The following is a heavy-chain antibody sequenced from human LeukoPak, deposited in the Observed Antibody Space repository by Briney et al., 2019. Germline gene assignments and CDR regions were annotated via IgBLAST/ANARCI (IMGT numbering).Heavy chain of an antibody. V-gene: IGHV3-9*01. CDR1: GFTFGDYA. J-gene: IGHJ5*02. D-gene: IGHD6-13*01. CDR3: AKALNPSSSSWYVFWFDP. CDR2: ISWNSGSI. Sequence: GGSLRLSCAASGFTFGDYAMHWVRQAPGKGLEWVSGISWNSGSIGYADSVKGRFTISRDNAKNSLYLQMNSLGAEDTALYYCAKALNPSSSSWYVFWFDPWGQGTLVTVSS.